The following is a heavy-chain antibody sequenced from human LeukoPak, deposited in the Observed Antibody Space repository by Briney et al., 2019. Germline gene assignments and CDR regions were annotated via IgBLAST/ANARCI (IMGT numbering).Heavy chain of an antibody. CDR1: GYSFTSYW. CDR3: VRQKGTAIEPDAFDI. Sequence: GESLKISCKGSGYSFTSYWIGWVRQMPGKGLEWMGIIYPGDSDTRYSPSFQGQVTISADKSISTAYLQWSSLKASDTAMYYCVRQKGTAIEPDAFDIWGQGTMVTVSS. CDR2: IYPGDSDT. D-gene: IGHD2-21*02. J-gene: IGHJ3*02. V-gene: IGHV5-51*01.